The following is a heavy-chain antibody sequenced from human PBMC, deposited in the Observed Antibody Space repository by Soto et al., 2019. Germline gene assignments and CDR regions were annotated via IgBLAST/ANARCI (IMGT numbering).Heavy chain of an antibody. CDR2: IWYDGSNK. CDR1: GLTFSSYG. Sequence: QVKLVESGGGVVQPGRSLRLSCAASGLTFSSYGMHWVRQAPGKGLEWVAVIWYDGSNKYYADSVKGRFTISRDNSKNTLYLQMNSLRAEDTAVYYCARGGGSSWFSFDYWGQGTLVTVSS. D-gene: IGHD6-13*01. J-gene: IGHJ4*02. CDR3: ARGGGSSWFSFDY. V-gene: IGHV3-33*01.